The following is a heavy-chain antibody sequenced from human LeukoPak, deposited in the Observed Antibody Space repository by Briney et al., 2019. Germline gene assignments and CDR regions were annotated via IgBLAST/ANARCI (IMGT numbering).Heavy chain of an antibody. J-gene: IGHJ3*02. CDR2: IRYDGINK. CDR1: GFIFKNNG. V-gene: IGHV3-30*02. Sequence: PGGSLRLSCAASGFIFKNNGMHWVRQAPGKGLEWVAFIRYDGINKYYADSVKGRFTISRDSFKNTLYLQMNSLRPEDTAVYYCAKEGDYYGSGSYRDGFDIWGQGTRATVSS. D-gene: IGHD3-10*01. CDR3: AKEGDYYGSGSYRDGFDI.